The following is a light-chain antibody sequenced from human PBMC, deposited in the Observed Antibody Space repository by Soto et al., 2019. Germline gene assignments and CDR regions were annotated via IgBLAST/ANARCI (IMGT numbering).Light chain of an antibody. V-gene: IGKV3-20*01. CDR2: GAS. CDR1: QSVSNNY. J-gene: IGKJ1*01. CDR3: KQYGSSGK. Sequence: EIVMTQSPATLSVSPVERATLSCRASQSVSNNYLAWYQQKPGQAPRLLIYGASNRATGIPDRFSGSGSGKDFTLTISRLEPEDFAVYYCKQYGSSGKFGQGTKVDIK.